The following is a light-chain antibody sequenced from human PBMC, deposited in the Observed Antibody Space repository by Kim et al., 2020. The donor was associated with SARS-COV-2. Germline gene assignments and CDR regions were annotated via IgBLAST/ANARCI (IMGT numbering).Light chain of an antibody. CDR2: KDS. CDR3: QSADSSVTWV. V-gene: IGLV3-25*03. J-gene: IGLJ3*02. CDR1: ALAKQY. Sequence: SYELTQPPSVSVSQGQTARITCSGDALAKQYAYWYQQKPGQAPVLVIYKDSERPSGIPERFSGSSSGTTVTLTISGVQAEDEADYYCQSADSSVTWVFGGGTQLTVL.